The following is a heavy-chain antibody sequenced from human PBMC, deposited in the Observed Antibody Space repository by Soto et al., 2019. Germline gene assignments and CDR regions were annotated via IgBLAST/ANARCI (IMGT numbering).Heavy chain of an antibody. Sequence: SETLSLTCTVSGGSISSYYWSWIRQPPGKGLEWIGYIYYSGSTNYNPSLKSRVTISVDTSKNQFSLKLSSVTDADTAVYYCARQVGGWAPWYFDYWGQGTLVTVSS. V-gene: IGHV4-59*08. CDR2: IYYSGST. J-gene: IGHJ4*02. D-gene: IGHD6-19*01. CDR3: ARQVGGWAPWYFDY. CDR1: GGSISSYY.